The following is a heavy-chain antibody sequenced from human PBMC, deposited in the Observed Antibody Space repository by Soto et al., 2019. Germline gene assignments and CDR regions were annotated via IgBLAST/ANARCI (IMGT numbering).Heavy chain of an antibody. CDR1: GFPFSGYG. D-gene: IGHD5-18*01. CDR2: IWYDGSNK. CDR3: ARELRGYSYFAYYGMDV. J-gene: IGHJ6*02. Sequence: GGSLRLSCAASGFPFSGYGMHWVRQAPGKGLEWVANIWYDGSNKYYADSVKGRFTISRDDSKNTLYLQMNSLRAEDTAVYYCARELRGYSYFAYYGMDVWGQGTTVTVSS. V-gene: IGHV3-33*01.